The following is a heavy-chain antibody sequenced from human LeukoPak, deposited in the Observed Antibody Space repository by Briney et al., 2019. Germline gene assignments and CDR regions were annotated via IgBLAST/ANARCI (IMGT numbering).Heavy chain of an antibody. CDR1: GYSISSGYY. CDR2: IYHSGST. J-gene: IGHJ3*02. D-gene: IGHD1-26*01. Sequence: SETLSLTCTVSGYSISSGYYWGWIRQPPGKGLEWIGNIYHSGSTYYNPSLKSRVTMSVDTSKNQFSLKLSSVTAADTAVYYCAKDSVAYNGIYDAFDIWGQGTMVTVSS. CDR3: AKDSVAYNGIYDAFDI. V-gene: IGHV4-38-2*02.